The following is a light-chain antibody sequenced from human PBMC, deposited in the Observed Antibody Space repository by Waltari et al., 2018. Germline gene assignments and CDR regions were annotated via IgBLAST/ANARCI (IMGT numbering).Light chain of an antibody. CDR2: AAS. CDR3: QQSYGTPGT. J-gene: IGKJ2*01. V-gene: IGKV1-39*01. Sequence: DIQMTQSPSFLSASPGDRVIITCRASQSIFTYVNWYQQKSGKAPKLLIYAASTLQSGVPARCSGSGSGTDFTLTIASLQPEDFATYYCQQSYGTPGTFGQGTKLQIK. CDR1: QSIFTY.